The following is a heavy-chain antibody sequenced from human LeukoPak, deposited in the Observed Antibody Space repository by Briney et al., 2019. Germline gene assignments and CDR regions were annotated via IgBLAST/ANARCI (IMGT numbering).Heavy chain of an antibody. CDR1: GFTFSSYA. Sequence: PGGSLRLSCAASGFTFSSYAMTWVRQAPGKGLEWVSVISGSDGSTYYADSVKGRFTISRDNSKNTLYLQMSSLRTEDTAVYYCAKIEGSSSYYFDYWGQGTLVTVSS. J-gene: IGHJ4*02. CDR2: ISGSDGST. V-gene: IGHV3-23*01. CDR3: AKIEGSSSYYFDY. D-gene: IGHD6-6*01.